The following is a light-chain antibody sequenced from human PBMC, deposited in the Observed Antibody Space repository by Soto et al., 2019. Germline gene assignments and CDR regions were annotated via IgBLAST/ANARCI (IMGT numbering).Light chain of an antibody. CDR1: TSDIGAYNY. J-gene: IGLJ1*01. V-gene: IGLV2-14*01. CDR3: KSYAGSNTYV. CDR2: EVT. Sequence: QSVLTQPASVSGSPGQSITISCTGTTSDIGAYNYVSWYQQRAGKAPKLIIYEVTHRPSGVSNRFSGSKSGNTASLTVSGLQAADEADYFCKSYAGSNTYVFGSGTKVTVL.